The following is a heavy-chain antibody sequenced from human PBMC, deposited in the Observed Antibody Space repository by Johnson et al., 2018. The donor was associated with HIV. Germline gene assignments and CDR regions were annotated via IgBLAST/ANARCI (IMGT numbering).Heavy chain of an antibody. D-gene: IGHD3/OR15-3a*01. CDR1: GFTVSSNY. V-gene: IGHV3-66*01. Sequence: VQLVESGGGLVQPGGSLRLSCAASGFTVSSNYMSWVRQAPGKGLEWVSVIYSGGSTYYADSVKGRFTISRDNSKNTAYLQMNSLKTEDTAMYYCTRWLDNDDFWDAFDIWGQGTMVTVSS. CDR3: TRWLDNDDFWDAFDI. J-gene: IGHJ3*02. CDR2: IYSGGST.